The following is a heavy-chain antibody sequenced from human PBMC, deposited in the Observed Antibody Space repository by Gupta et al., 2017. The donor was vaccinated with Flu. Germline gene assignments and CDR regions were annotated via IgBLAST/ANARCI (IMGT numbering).Heavy chain of an antibody. D-gene: IGHD6-19*01. Sequence: EVQLVESGGGLVKPGGSLRLSCAASGFNFSTYGMNWVPHAPGKGLEWVSSISSSSSYIYYADSVKGRFTISRHNAKNFVYLQMNSLRAEDTAVYYCARAWDVTVAGTFDYWGQGTLVTVSS. V-gene: IGHV3-21*01. CDR3: ARAWDVTVAGTFDY. CDR1: GFNFSTYG. CDR2: ISSSSSYI. J-gene: IGHJ4*02.